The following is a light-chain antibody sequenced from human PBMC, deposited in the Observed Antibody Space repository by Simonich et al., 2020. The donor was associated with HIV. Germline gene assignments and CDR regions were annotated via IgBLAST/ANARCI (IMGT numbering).Light chain of an antibody. CDR1: QSVSSN. Sequence: EIVMTQSPATLSVSPGKRATRSCRASQSVSSNLAWYQQKPGQAPRLLIYGASTRATGISGRFSGSWSGTEFTLTISSVQSEDFAVYYCQQYNNWPQTFGQGTKVEIK. V-gene: IGKV3-15*01. CDR3: QQYNNWPQT. CDR2: GAS. J-gene: IGKJ1*01.